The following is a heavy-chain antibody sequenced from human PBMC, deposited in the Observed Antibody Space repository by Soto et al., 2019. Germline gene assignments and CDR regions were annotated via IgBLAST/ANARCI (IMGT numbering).Heavy chain of an antibody. CDR2: IYTSGST. V-gene: IGHV4-4*07. CDR3: ASSPSVGDTYYYYSGMDV. J-gene: IGHJ6*02. Sequence: SETLSLTCTVSGGSISSYYWSWIRQPAGKGLEWIGRIYTSGSTNYNPPLNSRVLMSVDTSKNQFSLKLCSVTAADTAVYYCASSPSVGDTYYYYSGMDVWGQGTTVTVSS. CDR1: GGSISSYY. D-gene: IGHD4-17*01.